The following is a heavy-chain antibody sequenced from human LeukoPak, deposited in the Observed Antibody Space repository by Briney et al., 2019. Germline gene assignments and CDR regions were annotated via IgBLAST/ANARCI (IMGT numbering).Heavy chain of an antibody. J-gene: IGHJ4*02. D-gene: IGHD3-3*01. CDR1: GFTFSSYW. Sequence: PGGSLRLSCAASGFTFSSYWMSWVCQAPGKGLEWVANIKQDGSEKYYVDSVKGRFTISRDNAKNSLYLQMNSLRAEDTAVYYCASFEDFWSGYLDYWGQGTLVTVSS. CDR2: IKQDGSEK. CDR3: ASFEDFWSGYLDY. V-gene: IGHV3-7*01.